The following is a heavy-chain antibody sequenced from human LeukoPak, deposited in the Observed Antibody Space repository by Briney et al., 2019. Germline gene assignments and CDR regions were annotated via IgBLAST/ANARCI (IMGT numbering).Heavy chain of an antibody. J-gene: IGHJ4*02. V-gene: IGHV4-34*01. CDR2: INHSGST. CDR1: GGSFSGYY. CDR3: ARESTNTVAFDY. D-gene: IGHD4-23*01. Sequence: PSETLSLTCAVYGGSFSGYYWSWIRQPPGKGLEWIGEINHSGSTNYNPSLKSRVTISVDTSKNQFSLKLSSVTAADTAVYYCARESTNTVAFDYWGQGTLVTVSS.